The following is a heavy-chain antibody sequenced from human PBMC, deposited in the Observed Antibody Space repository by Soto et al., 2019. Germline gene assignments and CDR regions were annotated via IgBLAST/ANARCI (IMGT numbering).Heavy chain of an antibody. D-gene: IGHD3-10*01. CDR1: GYTFTNYD. J-gene: IGHJ6*02. CDR2: ISTYTGNT. Sequence: QVHLVQSGAEVKKPGASVKVSCKASGYTFTNYDINWVRQAPGQGLEWMGWISTYTGNTNYAQKLQGRVTMTTDTSTSTAYMELRSLRSDDTAVSYCARGYYYGSGRPTPGGMDVWGHGTTVTVSS. V-gene: IGHV1-18*01. CDR3: ARGYYYGSGRPTPGGMDV.